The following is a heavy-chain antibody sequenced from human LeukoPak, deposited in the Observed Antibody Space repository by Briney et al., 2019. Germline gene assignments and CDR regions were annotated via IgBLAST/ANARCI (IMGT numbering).Heavy chain of an antibody. CDR3: ALSRGAYNYGPFDY. CDR1: GFTLSSYS. CDR2: ISDSGGST. D-gene: IGHD5-18*01. J-gene: IGHJ4*02. Sequence: GGSLRLSCAASGFTLSSYSMNWVRQAPGKGLEWVSGISDSGGSTYYADSVKGRFTISRDNSKDTLYLQMNSLRAEDTAVYYCALSRGAYNYGPFDYWGQGTLVTVSS. V-gene: IGHV3-23*01.